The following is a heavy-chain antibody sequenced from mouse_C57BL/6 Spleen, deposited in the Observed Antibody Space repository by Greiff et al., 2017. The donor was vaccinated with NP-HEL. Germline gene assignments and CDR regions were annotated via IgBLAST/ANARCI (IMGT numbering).Heavy chain of an antibody. CDR2: IYPSDSET. J-gene: IGHJ4*01. V-gene: IGHV1-61*01. CDR1: GYTFTSYW. CDR3: ARNYGSSDAMDY. Sequence: QVQLQQPGAELVRPGSSVKLSCKASGYTFTSYWMDWVKQRPGQGLEWIGNIYPSDSETHYNQKFKDKATLTVDKSSSTAYMQLSSLTSEYSAVYYCARNYGSSDAMDYWGQGTSVTVSS. D-gene: IGHD1-1*01.